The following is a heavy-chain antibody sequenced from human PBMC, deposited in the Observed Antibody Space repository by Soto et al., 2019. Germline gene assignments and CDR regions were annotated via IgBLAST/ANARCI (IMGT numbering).Heavy chain of an antibody. CDR1: GFTFSSYA. J-gene: IGHJ3*02. V-gene: IGHV3-23*01. Sequence: EVQLLESGGGLVQPGGSLRLSCAASGFTFSSYAMTWVRQAPGKGLEWVSGISGSGRITYYADSVKGRFTISSDNSKNTLDLQMKRLRAEDTAVYYCAKAVTVAEAFESWGQGKMVTVSS. CDR2: ISGSGRIT. CDR3: AKAVTVAEAFES. D-gene: IGHD6-19*01.